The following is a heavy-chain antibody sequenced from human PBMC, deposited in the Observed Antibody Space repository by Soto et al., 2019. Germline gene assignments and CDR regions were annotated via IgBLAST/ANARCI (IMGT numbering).Heavy chain of an antibody. CDR1: GFTFGDYA. CDR3: TRVTGAVRGYGSGSYPIYYYYYYGMDV. CDR2: IRSKAYGGTT. Sequence: PGGSLRLSCTASGFTFGDYAMSWVRQAAGKGLEWVGFIRSKAYGGTTEYAASVKGRFTISRDDSKSIAYLQMNSLKTEDTAVYYCTRVTGAVRGYGSGSYPIYYYYYYGMDVWGQGTTVTVSS. D-gene: IGHD3-10*01. J-gene: IGHJ6*02. V-gene: IGHV3-49*04.